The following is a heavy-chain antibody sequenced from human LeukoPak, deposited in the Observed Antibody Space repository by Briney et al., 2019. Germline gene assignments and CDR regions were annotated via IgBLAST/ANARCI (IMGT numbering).Heavy chain of an antibody. V-gene: IGHV3-7*03. CDR1: GFNFNNYW. Sequence: GGSLRLSCAASGFNFNNYWMSWVRQAPGKGLEWVANIKEDESEKDYVDSVKGRFTISRDNAKNSLYLQMSSLRAEDTAVYYCAKDLLDPFLGPWGQGTLITVSS. D-gene: IGHD3-16*01. CDR3: AKDLLDPFLGP. J-gene: IGHJ5*02. CDR2: IKEDESEK.